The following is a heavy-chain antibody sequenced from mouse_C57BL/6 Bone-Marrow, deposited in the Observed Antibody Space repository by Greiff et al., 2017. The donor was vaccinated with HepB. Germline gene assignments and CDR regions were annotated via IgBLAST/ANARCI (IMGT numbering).Heavy chain of an antibody. J-gene: IGHJ3*01. D-gene: IGHD2-4*01. CDR3: ARSESYYYDYGFAF. CDR2: IYPRSGNT. Sequence: QVQLQQSGAELARPGASVKLSCKASGYTFTSYGISWVKQRTGQGLEWIGEIYPRSGNTYYNEKFKGKATLTADKSSSTAYMELRSLTSEDSAVLYCARSESYYYDYGFAFGGRGTVATVSA. V-gene: IGHV1-81*01. CDR1: GYTFTSYG.